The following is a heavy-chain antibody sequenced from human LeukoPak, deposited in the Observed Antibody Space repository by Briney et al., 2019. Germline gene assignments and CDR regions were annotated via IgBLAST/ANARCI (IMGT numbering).Heavy chain of an antibody. D-gene: IGHD3-22*01. CDR2: IKQDGSEK. J-gene: IGHJ4*02. V-gene: IGHV3-7*01. CDR1: GFTFSSYW. CDR3: ARPYDSSGYSMYYFDY. Sequence: GGSLRLSCAASGFTFSSYWMSWVRQAPGKGLEWVANIKQDGSEKYYVDSVKGRFTISRDNAKNSLYLQMNSLSAEDTAVYYCARPYDSSGYSMYYFDYWGQGTLVTVSS.